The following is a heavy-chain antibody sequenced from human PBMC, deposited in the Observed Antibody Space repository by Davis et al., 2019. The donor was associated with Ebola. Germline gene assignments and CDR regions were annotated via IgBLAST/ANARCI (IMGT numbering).Heavy chain of an antibody. CDR1: GGSISSGGYS. J-gene: IGHJ6*02. V-gene: IGHV4-61*08. CDR2: IYYSGST. D-gene: IGHD1-7*01. CDR3: ASGEEFITGTLYYYYGMDV. Sequence: SETLSLTCAVSGGSISSGGYSWSWIRQPPGKGLEWIGYIYYSGSTNYNPSLKSRVTISVDTSKNQFSLKLSSVTAADTAVYYCASGEEFITGTLYYYYGMDVWGQGTTVTVSS.